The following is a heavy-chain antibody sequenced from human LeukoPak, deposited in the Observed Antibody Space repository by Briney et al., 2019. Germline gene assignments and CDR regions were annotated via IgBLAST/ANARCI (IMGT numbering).Heavy chain of an antibody. J-gene: IGHJ6*02. Sequence: PSETLSLTCTVSGGSISSGSYYWSWIRQPAGKGLEWIGRIYTSGSTNYNPSLKSRVTISVDTSKNQFSLKLSSVTAADTAVYYCARVRLFGYASAVYMDVWGQGTTVTVSS. CDR1: GGSISSGSYY. CDR3: ARVRLFGYASAVYMDV. CDR2: IYTSGST. D-gene: IGHD3-22*01. V-gene: IGHV4-61*02.